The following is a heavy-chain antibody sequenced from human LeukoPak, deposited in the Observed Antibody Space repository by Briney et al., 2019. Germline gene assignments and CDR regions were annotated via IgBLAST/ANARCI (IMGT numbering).Heavy chain of an antibody. CDR3: ARDESGLVDY. J-gene: IGHJ4*02. D-gene: IGHD5-12*01. Sequence: LRLSCAASGFTFSSYAMSWVRQAPGKGLEWIGYIYHSGSTYYNPSLKSRVTISVDRSKNQFSLKLSSVTAADTAVYYCARDESGLVDYWGQGTLVTVSS. V-gene: IGHV4-30-2*01. CDR2: IYHSGST. CDR1: GFTFSSYA.